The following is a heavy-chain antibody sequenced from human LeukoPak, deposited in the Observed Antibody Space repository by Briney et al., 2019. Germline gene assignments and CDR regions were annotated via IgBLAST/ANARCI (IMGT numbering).Heavy chain of an antibody. CDR2: IGTAGDP. V-gene: IGHV3-13*05. J-gene: IGHJ3*02. D-gene: IGHD2-2*01. CDR3: ARGTYCTSTRCESDAFDI. Sequence: PGGSLRLSCAASGFTFSSYDMHWVRQATGKGLEWVSAIGTAGDPYYPGSVKGRFTVSRENAKNSLYLQMNSLRAEDTAVYYCARGTYCTSTRCESDAFDIWGQGTMVTVSS. CDR1: GFTFSSYD.